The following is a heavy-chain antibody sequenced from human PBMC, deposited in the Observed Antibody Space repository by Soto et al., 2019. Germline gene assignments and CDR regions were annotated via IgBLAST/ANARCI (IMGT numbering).Heavy chain of an antibody. CDR1: GGSISSYY. CDR3: ARWYGGSLDY. J-gene: IGHJ4*02. V-gene: IGHV4-59*01. Sequence: QVQLQESGPGLVKPSETLSLTCTVSGGSISSYYWSWIRQPPGKGLEWIGYIYYSGSTNYNPSLKSRVTISVDTSKNQFSLKLSSVTAAVTAVYYCARWYGGSLDYWGQGTLVTVSS. CDR2: IYYSGST. D-gene: IGHD4-17*01.